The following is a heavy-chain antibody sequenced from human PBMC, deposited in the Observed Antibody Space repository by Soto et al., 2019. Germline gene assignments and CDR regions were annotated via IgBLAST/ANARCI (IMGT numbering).Heavy chain of an antibody. CDR3: ARTTAVPNTLRSRYFFDF. J-gene: IGHJ4*02. CDR1: GYTFPGNY. V-gene: IGHV1-2*02. Sequence: ASVKVSCKASGYTFPGNYMHWVRQAPGQGLEWMALINPTSGGTNYAQKFQGRVTMTWDTSISTAYMELSRLRSDDTAIYYCARTTAVPNTLRSRYFFDFWGQGTLVTVSS. CDR2: INPTSGGT. D-gene: IGHD3-9*01.